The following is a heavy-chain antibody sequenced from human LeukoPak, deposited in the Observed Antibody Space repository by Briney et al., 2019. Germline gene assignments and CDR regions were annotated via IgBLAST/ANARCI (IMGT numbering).Heavy chain of an antibody. CDR3: ARSSSSSGGDDP. Sequence: SETLSLTCTVSGGSISSYYWSWIRQPPGKGLEWIGYIYYSGSTNYNPSLKSRVTISVDTSKNQFSLKLSSVTAADTAVYYCARSSSSSGGDDPWGQGTLVTVSS. CDR2: IYYSGST. D-gene: IGHD6-6*01. V-gene: IGHV4-59*12. J-gene: IGHJ5*02. CDR1: GGSISSYY.